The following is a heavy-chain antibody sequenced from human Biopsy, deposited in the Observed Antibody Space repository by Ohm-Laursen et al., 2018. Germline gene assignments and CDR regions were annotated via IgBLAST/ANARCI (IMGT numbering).Heavy chain of an antibody. CDR1: GGSTNDYF. D-gene: IGHD2-21*01. CDR2: IYSSGGS. Sequence: SQTLSLTCSVSGGSTNDYFWSWIRQPAGETLEWIGRIYSSGGSSYNPSLKSRISMSMDTSNNQSSLTLTSVTAADTAVYFCARGVVVTKYTTAWYGLATYPKPSGFEFRALDVWGQGTTVTVS. V-gene: IGHV4-4*07. J-gene: IGHJ6*02. CDR3: ARGVVVTKYTTAWYGLATYPKPSGFEFRALDV.